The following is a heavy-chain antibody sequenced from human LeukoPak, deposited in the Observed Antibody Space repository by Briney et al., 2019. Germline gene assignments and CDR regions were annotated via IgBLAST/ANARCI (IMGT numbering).Heavy chain of an antibody. CDR1: GGSFSGYY. CDR3: ARRRYSSSRHY. CDR2: IKHSGST. D-gene: IGHD6-13*01. V-gene: IGHV4-34*01. Sequence: SETLSLTCAVYGGSFSGYYWSWVRLPPGKGLEWLGEIKHSGSTNYNPSHKSRVTISVDTSKNQFSLKLSSVTAADTAVYYCARRRYSSSRHYWGQGTLVTVSS. J-gene: IGHJ4*02.